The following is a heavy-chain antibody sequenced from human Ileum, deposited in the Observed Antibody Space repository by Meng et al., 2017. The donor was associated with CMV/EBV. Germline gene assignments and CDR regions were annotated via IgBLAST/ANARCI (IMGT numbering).Heavy chain of an antibody. Sequence: QVESAGSVPELGTPFPTPSLTCPVLGGALKRGYYYLRLVRQPPRKGLGLICYIYFRGSTYLNPSPQGRLTLSVQTANHQFPLKLTSVTAADTAVYYRARVPGGGVLASILDYWGQGTLVTVSS. CDR1: GGALKRGYYY. J-gene: IGHJ4*02. V-gene: IGHV4-30-4*01. D-gene: IGHD5-12*01. CDR3: ARVPGGGVLASILDY. CDR2: IYFRGST.